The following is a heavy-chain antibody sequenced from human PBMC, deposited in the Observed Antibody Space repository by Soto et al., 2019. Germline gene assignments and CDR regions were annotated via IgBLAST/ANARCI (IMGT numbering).Heavy chain of an antibody. CDR3: ARDLTRGYSSSWYPPYYYYGMDV. D-gene: IGHD6-13*01. CDR2: INPNSGGT. V-gene: IGHV1-2*04. Sequence: ASVKVSCKASGYTFTGYYMHWVRQAPGQGLEWMGWINPNSGGTNYAQKFQGWVTMTRDTSISTAYMELSRLRSDDTAVYYCARDLTRGYSSSWYPPYYYYGMDVWGQGTTVTVS. CDR1: GYTFTGYY. J-gene: IGHJ6*02.